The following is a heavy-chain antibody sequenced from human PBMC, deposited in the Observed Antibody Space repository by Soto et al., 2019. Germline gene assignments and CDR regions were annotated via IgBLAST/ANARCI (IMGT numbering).Heavy chain of an antibody. D-gene: IGHD5-12*01. J-gene: IGHJ4*02. Sequence: SETLSLTCDVSGGSMSSYYWSWFRQPPGKGLEWIGYIYSSGTHNYNPSLESRLTISIDTSKNQFSLRLSSVTAADTAVYYCARVQMATLFFDYWGQGTLVTVSS. CDR3: ARVQMATLFFDY. CDR2: IYSSGTH. V-gene: IGHV4-59*01. CDR1: GGSMSSYY.